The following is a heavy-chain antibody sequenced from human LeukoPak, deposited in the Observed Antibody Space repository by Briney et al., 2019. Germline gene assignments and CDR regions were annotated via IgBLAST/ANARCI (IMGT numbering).Heavy chain of an antibody. Sequence: ASVKVSCKASGYTFTGYYMHWVRQAPGQGLEWMGWISAYNGNTNYAQKLQGRVTMTTDTSTSTAYMELRSLRSDDTAVYYCARDGAVAGTEVGPDFDYWGQGTLVTVSS. CDR2: ISAYNGNT. CDR1: GYTFTGYY. V-gene: IGHV1-18*04. J-gene: IGHJ4*02. CDR3: ARDGAVAGTEVGPDFDY. D-gene: IGHD6-19*01.